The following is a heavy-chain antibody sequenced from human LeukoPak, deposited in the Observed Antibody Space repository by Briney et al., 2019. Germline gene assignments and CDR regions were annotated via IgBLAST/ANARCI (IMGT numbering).Heavy chain of an antibody. D-gene: IGHD6-6*01. CDR3: ARDLTQSSSSRGY. Sequence: GASEKVSCKASGYTFTGYYMHWVRQAPGQGLEWMGWINPNSGGTNYAQKFQGRVTMTRDTSISTAYMELSRLRSDDTAVYYCARDLTQSSSSRGYWGQGTLVTVFS. CDR2: INPNSGGT. J-gene: IGHJ4*02. CDR1: GYTFTGYY. V-gene: IGHV1-2*02.